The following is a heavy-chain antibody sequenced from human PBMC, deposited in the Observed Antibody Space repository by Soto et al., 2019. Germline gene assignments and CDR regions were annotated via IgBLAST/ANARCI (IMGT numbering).Heavy chain of an antibody. Sequence: QVQLQQWGAGLLKPSETLSLTCAVYGGSFSGYYWSWIRQPPGKGLEWIGEINHSGSTNYNPSLKSRVTISVDTSKNQFSLKLSSVTAADTAVYYCARAGTTTVRPEYYFDYWGQGTLVTASS. V-gene: IGHV4-34*01. D-gene: IGHD1-1*01. CDR2: INHSGST. CDR3: ARAGTTTVRPEYYFDY. J-gene: IGHJ4*02. CDR1: GGSFSGYY.